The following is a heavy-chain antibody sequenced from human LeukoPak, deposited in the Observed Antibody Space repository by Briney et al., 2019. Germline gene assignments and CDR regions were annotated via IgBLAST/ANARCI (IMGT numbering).Heavy chain of an antibody. D-gene: IGHD3-22*01. J-gene: IGHJ4*02. CDR1: GFTFSSYA. CDR3: AKGSYYDSSGYYYFDY. Sequence: GGSLSLSCAASGFTFSSYAMNWVRQAPGKGLEWVSGISASSSIYYADSVKGRFTISRDNSKNTLYLQVNSLRADDTAVYYCAKGSYYDSSGYYYFDYWGQGTLVTVSS. CDR2: ISASSSI. V-gene: IGHV3-23*01.